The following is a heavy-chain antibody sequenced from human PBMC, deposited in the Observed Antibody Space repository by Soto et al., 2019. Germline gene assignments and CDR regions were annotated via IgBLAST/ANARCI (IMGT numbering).Heavy chain of an antibody. CDR3: AIGQGGTNY. CDR2: IQQGGGT. D-gene: IGHD3-16*01. J-gene: IGHJ4*02. Sequence: QVQVQQWGAGQLKPSETLALTCAVYGGSFNPYYWSWVRQPPGKGLEWIAEIQQGGGTYYNPSLKSRIAISLDTSKSQFSLNLNSVNDAETAVYYCAIGQGGTNYWGQGSLVIVSS. V-gene: IGHV4-34*02. CDR1: GGSFNPYY.